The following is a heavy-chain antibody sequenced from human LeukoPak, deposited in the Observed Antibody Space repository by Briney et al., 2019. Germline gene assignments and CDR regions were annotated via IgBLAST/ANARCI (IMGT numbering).Heavy chain of an antibody. Sequence: SETLSLTCTVSGGSISSGGYYWNWIRQLPGKGLEWIGYIYYSGSTYYNPSLKSRVTISVDTSKNQFSLKLSSVTAADTAVYYCASTWSGSAFDFWGQGTMVTVSS. CDR1: GGSISSGGYY. J-gene: IGHJ3*01. CDR2: IYYSGST. CDR3: ASTWSGSAFDF. V-gene: IGHV4-31*03. D-gene: IGHD2-8*02.